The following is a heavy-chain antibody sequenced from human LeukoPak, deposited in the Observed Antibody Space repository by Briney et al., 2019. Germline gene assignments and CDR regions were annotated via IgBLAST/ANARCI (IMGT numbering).Heavy chain of an antibody. V-gene: IGHV3-30*02. Sequence: PGGSLRLSCAASGFTFSSYGMHWVRQAPGKGLEWVAFIRYDGSNKYYADSVKGRFTISRDNSKNTLYLQMNSLRAEDTAVYYCAKDLCSSTSCFYDYYYYYMDVWGKGTTVTVSS. CDR3: AKDLCSSTSCFYDYYYYYMDV. J-gene: IGHJ6*03. CDR2: IRYDGSNK. D-gene: IGHD2-2*01. CDR1: GFTFSSYG.